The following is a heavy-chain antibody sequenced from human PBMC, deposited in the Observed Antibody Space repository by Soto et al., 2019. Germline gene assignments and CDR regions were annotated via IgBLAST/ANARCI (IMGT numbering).Heavy chain of an antibody. CDR3: ARMGDVPYYYYGMDV. D-gene: IGHD3-16*01. J-gene: IGHJ6*02. CDR1: GYSFTSYS. CDR2: INGYNGST. V-gene: IGHV1-18*01. Sequence: QVQLVQSGAEVKKPGASVKVSCKASGYSFTSYSISWVRHAPGQGLEWMGWINGYNGSTNHAQKLQGRVTMSTDTSTSTAYMELRSLRSDDSAVYYCARMGDVPYYYYGMDVWGQGTTVTVSS.